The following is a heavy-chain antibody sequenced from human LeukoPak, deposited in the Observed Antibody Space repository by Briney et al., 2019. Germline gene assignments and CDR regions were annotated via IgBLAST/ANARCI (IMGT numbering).Heavy chain of an antibody. CDR1: GYTFTSYA. J-gene: IGHJ6*02. CDR2: INAGNGNT. Sequence: ASVKVSCKASGYTFTSYAMHWVRQAPGQRLEWMGWINAGNGNTKYSQKFQGRVTITRDTSASTANMELSSLRSEDTAVYYCARDREVGGDYYYYYGMDVWGQGTTVTVSS. V-gene: IGHV1-3*01. CDR3: ARDREVGGDYYYYYGMDV. D-gene: IGHD6-19*01.